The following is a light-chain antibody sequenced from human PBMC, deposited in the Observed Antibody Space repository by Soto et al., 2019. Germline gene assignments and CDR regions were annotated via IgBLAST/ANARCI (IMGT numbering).Light chain of an antibody. J-gene: IGKJ2*01. CDR1: QDINKF. Sequence: IPLTPSPSSLSASVGERVTITCRASQDINKFLAWFQQKPGKVPNLLISSASTLQSAVPSRFSGGGSRTDFTLTINSLQPEDFATYYCQHLKTYPYTFGQGTKLEIK. V-gene: IGKV1-9*01. CDR3: QHLKTYPYT. CDR2: SAS.